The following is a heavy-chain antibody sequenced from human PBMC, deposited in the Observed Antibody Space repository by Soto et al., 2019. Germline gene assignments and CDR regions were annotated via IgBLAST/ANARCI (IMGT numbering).Heavy chain of an antibody. CDR3: ARDSFTHKAKVTWAFDI. CDR1: GYTFTSYG. V-gene: IGHV1-18*01. D-gene: IGHD5-18*01. Sequence: GQLVQSGAEVKRPGASVKVSCRASGYTFTSYGISWVRQAPGHGLEWMGWISAYNGDTKLSQKFEARVSMTTDTTTNTAYMELSSLRSDDTADDYSARDSFTHKAKVTWAFDIWGQGTMVTVSS. CDR2: ISAYNGDT. J-gene: IGHJ3*02.